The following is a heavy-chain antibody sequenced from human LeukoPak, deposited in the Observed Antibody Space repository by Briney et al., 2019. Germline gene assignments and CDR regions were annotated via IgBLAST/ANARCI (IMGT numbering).Heavy chain of an antibody. J-gene: IGHJ4*02. CDR1: GYTFTGYY. V-gene: IGHV1-2*02. D-gene: IGHD3-22*01. Sequence: ASVKVSCKASGYTFTGYYMHWVRQAPGQGLEWMGWINPNSGGTNYAQKFQGRVTMTRDTSISTAYMELRSLRSDDTAVYYCARDDSSGTFDYWGQGTLVTVSS. CDR3: ARDDSSGTFDY. CDR2: INPNSGGT.